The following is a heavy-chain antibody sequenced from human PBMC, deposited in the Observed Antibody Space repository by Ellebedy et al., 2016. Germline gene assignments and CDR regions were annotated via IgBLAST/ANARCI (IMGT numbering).Heavy chain of an antibody. CDR2: INAGNGNT. V-gene: IGHV1-3*01. Sequence: ASVKVSCKASGYTFTSYGISWVRQAPGQGLEWMGWINAGNGNTKYSQKFQGRVTITRDTSASTAYMELSSLRSEDTAVYYCARAGGYYYGMDVWGQGTTVTVSS. CDR1: GYTFTSYG. D-gene: IGHD2-15*01. CDR3: ARAGGYYYGMDV. J-gene: IGHJ6*02.